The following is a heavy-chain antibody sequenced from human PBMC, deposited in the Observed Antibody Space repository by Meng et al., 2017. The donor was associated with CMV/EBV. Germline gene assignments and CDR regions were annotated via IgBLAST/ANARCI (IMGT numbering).Heavy chain of an antibody. J-gene: IGHJ6*02. V-gene: IGHV3-13*01. CDR3: ARGGLGVSNGFYYPGLDV. CDR1: GFTFSSYD. CDR2: IGTAGDT. Sequence: GESLKISCAASGFTFSSYDMHWVHQTTGKGLEWVSAIGTAGDTYYPDSVKGRFTITRENARNSLYLQMNTLRVGDTATYHCARGGLGVSNGFYYPGLDVWGQGTTVTVSS. D-gene: IGHD2-8*01.